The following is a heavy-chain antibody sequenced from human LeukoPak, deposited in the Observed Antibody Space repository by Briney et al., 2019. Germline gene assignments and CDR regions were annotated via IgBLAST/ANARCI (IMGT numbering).Heavy chain of an antibody. CDR1: GVSISSGGYY. Sequence: SETLSLTCTVSGVSISSGGYYWSWIRQHPGKGLEWIGYINYSGSTYYNPSLKSRVTISVDTSKNQFSLKLSSVTAADTAVYYCARAGKGIVVVPAASSYIDYWGQGTLVTVSS. V-gene: IGHV4-31*03. D-gene: IGHD2-2*01. CDR2: INYSGST. CDR3: ARAGKGIVVVPAASSYIDY. J-gene: IGHJ4*02.